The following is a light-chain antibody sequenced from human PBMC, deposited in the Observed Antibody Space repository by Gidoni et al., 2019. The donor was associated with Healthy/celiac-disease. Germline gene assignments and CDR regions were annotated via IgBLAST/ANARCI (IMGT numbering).Light chain of an antibody. CDR2: GAS. V-gene: IGKV3-15*01. Sequence: EIVMTQSPATLSVSPGERATLSCRASQSVSSNLAWYQQKPGQAPRLLIYGASTRATGIPARFSGSGSGKELTRTISSLQSEDFAVYYCQQYNNWPYTFGQGTKLEIK. J-gene: IGKJ2*01. CDR3: QQYNNWPYT. CDR1: QSVSSN.